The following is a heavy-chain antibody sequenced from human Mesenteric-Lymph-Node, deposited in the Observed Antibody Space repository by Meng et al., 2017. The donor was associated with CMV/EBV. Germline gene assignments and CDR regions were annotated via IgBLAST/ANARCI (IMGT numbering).Heavy chain of an antibody. CDR2: FIPIIDMA. D-gene: IGHD1/OR15-1a*01. CDR1: GGTFSSYV. V-gene: IGHV1-69*10. J-gene: IGHJ4*02. CDR3: ARRERNIVDYDH. Sequence: SVKVSCKASGGTFSSYVISWVRQAPGQGLEWMGGFIPIIDMADYAQKFQGRVTITADESTSTVYMGLSSPTSDDTAVYYCARRERNIVDYDHWGQGTLVTVSS.